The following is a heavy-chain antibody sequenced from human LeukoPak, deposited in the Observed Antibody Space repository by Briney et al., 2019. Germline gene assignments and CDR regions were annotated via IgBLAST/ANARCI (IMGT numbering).Heavy chain of an antibody. J-gene: IGHJ4*02. Sequence: GASVKVSCKASGYTFTGYYMHWVRQAPGQGLEWMGWINPNSGGTNYAQKFQGRVTMTRDTSISTAYMELSRLRSDDTAVYYCARASQEGWPTGPLKWGQRTLVTVSS. CDR1: GYTFTGYY. D-gene: IGHD2-15*01. V-gene: IGHV1-2*02. CDR3: ARASQEGWPTGPLK. CDR2: INPNSGGT.